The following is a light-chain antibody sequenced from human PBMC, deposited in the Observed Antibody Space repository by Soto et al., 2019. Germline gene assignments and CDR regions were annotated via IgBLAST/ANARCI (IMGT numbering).Light chain of an antibody. J-gene: IGKJ1*01. Sequence: IVVTQSPGTLSLSPGERATLSCRASQSLSNNIYLAWYQQKPGQAPRLLIYGASNRATGVPARFSGSGSGTDFTLTISSLQSEDFAVYYCLQYDDWHRTFGQGTKVDIK. V-gene: IGKV3-15*01. CDR3: LQYDDWHRT. CDR1: QSLSNN. CDR2: GAS.